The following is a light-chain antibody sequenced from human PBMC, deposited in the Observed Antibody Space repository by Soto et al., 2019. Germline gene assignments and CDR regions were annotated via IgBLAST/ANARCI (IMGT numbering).Light chain of an antibody. CDR1: QGISSY. CDR3: QQVNSYLLT. Sequence: DIQLTQSRAFLSASVGDRVTITCRASQGISSYLAWYQQKPGKAPKVLIYAASTLQSGVPSRFSGSGSGTEFTLTISSLQPEDFATYYCQQVNSYLLTFGPGTKSGYQT. CDR2: AAS. J-gene: IGKJ3*01. V-gene: IGKV1-9*01.